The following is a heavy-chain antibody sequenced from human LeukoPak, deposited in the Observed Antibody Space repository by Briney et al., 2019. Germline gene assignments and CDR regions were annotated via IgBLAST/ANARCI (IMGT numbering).Heavy chain of an antibody. CDR2: IKPAGSET. CDR3: ARGDRGEYYFDY. V-gene: IGHV3-7*01. CDR1: GGSISSGDYY. D-gene: IGHD3-10*01. J-gene: IGHJ4*02. Sequence: PSETLSLTCTVSGGSISSGDYYWSWIRQAPGKGLEWVANIKPAGSETYHVDSVKGRFTISRDNAKSSLYLQMNSLRAEDTAVYYCARGDRGEYYFDYWGQGTLVTVSS.